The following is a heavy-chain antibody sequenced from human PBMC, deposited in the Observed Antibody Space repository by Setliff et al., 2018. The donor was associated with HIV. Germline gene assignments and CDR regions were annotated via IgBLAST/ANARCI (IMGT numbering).Heavy chain of an antibody. CDR2: IIPISGTV. D-gene: IGHD2-2*01. J-gene: IGHJ5*02. CDR1: GDTFSSYA. Sequence: ASVKVSCKASGDTFSSYAISWVRQAPGQGLEWMGGIIPISGTVNYAQKFWGRVTITTHESTSTAYMELSSLRSEDTAVYYCARDFGGYCSSMSCPGLFDPWGQGTLVTVSS. CDR3: ARDFGGYCSSMSCPGLFDP. V-gene: IGHV1-69*05.